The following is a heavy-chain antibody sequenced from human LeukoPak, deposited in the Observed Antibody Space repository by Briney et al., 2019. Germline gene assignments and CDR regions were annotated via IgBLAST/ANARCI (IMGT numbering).Heavy chain of an antibody. CDR2: ISYDGSNK. J-gene: IGHJ4*02. D-gene: IGHD1-1*01. V-gene: IGHV3-30-3*01. CDR1: GFTFSSYA. Sequence: GGSLRLSCAASGFTFSSYAMHWVRQAPGKGLEWVAVISYDGSNKYYADSVKGRFTISRDNSKNTLYLQMNSLRAEDTAVYYCARGSWNDVFFDYWGQGTLVTVSS. CDR3: ARGSWNDVFFDY.